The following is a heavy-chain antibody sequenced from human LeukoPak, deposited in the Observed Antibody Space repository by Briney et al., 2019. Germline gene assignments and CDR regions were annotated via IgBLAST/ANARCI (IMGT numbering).Heavy chain of an antibody. CDR2: IYHSGST. J-gene: IGHJ4*02. CDR1: GGXISSYY. Sequence: PSETLSLTCTVSGGXISSYYWSWIRQPPGKGLEYIGYIYHSGSTNYNPSLKSRVTMSVDKSKNQCSLRLRSVTAADTAMYFCARSTQDSSTSFDFWGQGTLVTVSS. V-gene: IGHV4-59*01. CDR3: ARSTQDSSTSFDF. D-gene: IGHD6-19*01.